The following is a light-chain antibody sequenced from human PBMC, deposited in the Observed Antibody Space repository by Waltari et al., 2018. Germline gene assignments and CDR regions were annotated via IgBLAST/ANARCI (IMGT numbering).Light chain of an antibody. V-gene: IGKV4-1*01. J-gene: IGKJ2*01. CDR1: QSVLYSSNNKNF. CDR3: QQYYSNPPT. CDR2: WAS. Sequence: DIVMTQSPDSLAVSLGERATINCRSSQSVLYSSNNKNFLAWYQKKPGQPPKLLIYWASARASGVPDRFSGSGSGTDFTLTISSLQAEDVAVYYCQQYYSNPPTFGQGTKLEI.